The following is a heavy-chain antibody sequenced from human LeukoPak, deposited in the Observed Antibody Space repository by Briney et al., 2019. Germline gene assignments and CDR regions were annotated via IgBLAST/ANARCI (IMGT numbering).Heavy chain of an antibody. CDR1: GFTFSSYG. V-gene: IGHV3-33*01. Sequence: GGSLRLCCAASGFTFSSYGMHWVRQAPGKGLEWVAVIWYDGSNKYYADSVKGRFTISRDNSKNTLYLQMNSLRAEDTAVYYCARMERLSSAFDIWGQGTMVTVSS. CDR3: ARMERLSSAFDI. CDR2: IWYDGSNK. J-gene: IGHJ3*02. D-gene: IGHD1-1*01.